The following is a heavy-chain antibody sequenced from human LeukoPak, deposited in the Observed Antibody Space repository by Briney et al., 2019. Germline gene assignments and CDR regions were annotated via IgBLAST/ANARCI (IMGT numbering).Heavy chain of an antibody. CDR3: ARVSRWSDWAFEG. CDR2: IHNSGRP. CDR1: GGSISSYY. J-gene: IGHJ4*02. V-gene: IGHV4-59*01. D-gene: IGHD3-16*01. Sequence: SETLSLTCTVSGGSISSYYWSWIRQPPGKGLEWIGYIHNSGRPDYNPSLKSRVTISVDTTKNQFSLNLISVTAADTAVYYCARVSRWSDWAFEGWGQGTLVTVSS.